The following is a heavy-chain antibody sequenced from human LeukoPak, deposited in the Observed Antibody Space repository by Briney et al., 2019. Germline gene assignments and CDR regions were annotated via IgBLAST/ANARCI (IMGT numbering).Heavy chain of an antibody. CDR1: GGSISSYY. J-gene: IGHJ4*02. V-gene: IGHV4-59*01. CDR2: IYYRGST. CDR3: AGYSGYDSVFDY. D-gene: IGHD5-12*01. Sequence: SETLSLTCTGAGGSISSYYWSWIRQPPGKGRGWIGYIYYRGSTNYSPSLKSRVNISVDTSKTHFSLKLRSVTAADTAVYYCAGYSGYDSVFDYWGQGTLVTVSS.